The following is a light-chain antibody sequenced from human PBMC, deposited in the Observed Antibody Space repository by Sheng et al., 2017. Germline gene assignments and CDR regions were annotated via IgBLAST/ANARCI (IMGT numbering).Light chain of an antibody. CDR3: SSYTSDSAQ. J-gene: IGLJ3*02. CDR1: SSDVGGYNY. Sequence: QSALTQPPSASESPGQSVTISCTGTSSDVGGYNYVSWYQQHPGKAPKLMIYDVNNRPSGVSHRFSGSKSGNTASLTISGLQAEDEADYYCSSYTSDSAQFGGGTKLTVL. V-gene: IGLV2-14*03. CDR2: DVN.